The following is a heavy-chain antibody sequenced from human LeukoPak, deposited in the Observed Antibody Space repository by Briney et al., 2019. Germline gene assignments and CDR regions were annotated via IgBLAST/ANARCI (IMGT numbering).Heavy chain of an antibody. CDR1: GYSISSGHF. CDR3: ASVGGGSPY. J-gene: IGHJ4*02. Sequence: SETLSLTCTVSGYSISSGHFWSWIRQPPGKGLEWVGSIYGSGTTYYDPPLRSRVSISADTSKNHFSLELSSVTAADTAVYYCASVGGGSPYWGQGTLVTVSS. D-gene: IGHD3-16*01. CDR2: IYGSGTT. V-gene: IGHV4-38-2*02.